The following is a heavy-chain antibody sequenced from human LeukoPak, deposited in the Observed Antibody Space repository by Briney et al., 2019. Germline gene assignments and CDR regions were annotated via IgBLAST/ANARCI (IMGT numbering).Heavy chain of an antibody. D-gene: IGHD3-10*01. J-gene: IGHJ4*02. CDR3: ARVRYYGSGSYPTLPDY. CDR2: ISAYNGNT. V-gene: IGHV1-18*01. Sequence: ASVKVSCKASGYTFTSYGISWVRQAPGQGLEWMGWISAYNGNTNYAQKLQGRVTMTTDTSTSTAYMELRSLRSDDTAVYYCARVRYYGSGSYPTLPDYWGQGTLVTVSS. CDR1: GYTFTSYG.